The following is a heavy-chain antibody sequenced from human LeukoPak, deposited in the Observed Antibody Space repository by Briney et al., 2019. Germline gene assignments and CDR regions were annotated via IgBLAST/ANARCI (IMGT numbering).Heavy chain of an antibody. CDR2: IYYSGST. Sequence: SETLSLTCTVSGGSISSYYWSWIRQPPGKGLEWIGYIYYSGSTNYNPSLKGRVTISVDTSKNQFSLKLSSVTAADTAVYYCARDKVDIVATVDYYYGMDVWGQGTTVTVSS. V-gene: IGHV4-59*01. CDR3: ARDKVDIVATVDYYYGMDV. D-gene: IGHD5-12*01. J-gene: IGHJ6*02. CDR1: GGSISSYY.